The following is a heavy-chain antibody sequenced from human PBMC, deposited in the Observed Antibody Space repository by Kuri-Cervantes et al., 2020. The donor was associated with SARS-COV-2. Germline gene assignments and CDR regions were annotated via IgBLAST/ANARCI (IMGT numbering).Heavy chain of an antibody. CDR2: IYYSGST. V-gene: IGHV4-59*01. CDR1: GGSISSYY. Sequence: ESLKISCTVSGGSISSYYWSWIRQPPGKGLEWIGYIYYSGSTNYNPSLKSRVTISVDTSKNQFSLKLSSVTAADTAVYYCAGGQHSEGITIFGAVGHYYFDYWGQGTLVTVSS. CDR3: AGGQHSEGITIFGAVGHYYFDY. J-gene: IGHJ4*02. D-gene: IGHD3-3*01.